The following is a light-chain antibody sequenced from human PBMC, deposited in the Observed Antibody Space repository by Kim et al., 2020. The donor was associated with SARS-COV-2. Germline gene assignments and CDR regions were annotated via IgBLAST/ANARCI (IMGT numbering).Light chain of an antibody. J-gene: IGKJ5*01. CDR2: DAS. CDR3: QQYNNLQAIT. V-gene: IGKV1-33*01. Sequence: SAGHSVTIPYQARQYIRKFLNWFRHKPGRAPDLLISDASTLRTGVPSRFSGSASGTHFTFTISNLQPEDIATYYCQQYNNLQAITFGQGTRLEIK. CDR1: QYIRKF.